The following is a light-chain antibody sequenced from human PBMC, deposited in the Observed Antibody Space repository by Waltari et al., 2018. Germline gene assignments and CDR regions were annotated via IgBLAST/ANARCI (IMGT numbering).Light chain of an antibody. V-gene: IGLV1-51*02. CDR2: ENS. CDR1: SSNIGNNY. CDR3: GTWESSLSGAV. Sequence: QSVLTQPPSVSAAPGRRVTISGSGGSSNIGNNYVSWYRQFPGTAPKLLIYENSERPSGIPGRFSGSKSGTSATLDITGLQAGDEADYYCGTWESSLSGAVFGGGTHLTVL. J-gene: IGLJ7*01.